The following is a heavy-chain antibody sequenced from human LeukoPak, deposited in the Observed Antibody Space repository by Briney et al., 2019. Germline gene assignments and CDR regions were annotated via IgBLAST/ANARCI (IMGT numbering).Heavy chain of an antibody. D-gene: IGHD3-10*01. Sequence: GGSLRLSCAASGFTFDDYGMSWVRQAPGKGLEWVSVIYSGGSTYYADSVKGRFTISRDNSKSTLYIQMSSLRAEDTAVYYCARAKPKNMVRGLIMRRESRYYFDYWGQGTLVTVSS. CDR3: ARAKPKNMVRGLIMRRESRYYFDY. CDR1: GFTFDDYG. V-gene: IGHV3-53*01. CDR2: IYSGGST. J-gene: IGHJ4*02.